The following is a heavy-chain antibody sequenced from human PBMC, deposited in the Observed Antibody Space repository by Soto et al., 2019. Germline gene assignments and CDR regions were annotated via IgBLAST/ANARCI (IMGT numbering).Heavy chain of an antibody. CDR2: ISGSGGST. Sequence: GRLLRDSCGVVEVTSIRFAMRCVSKEPGKGLEWVSAISGSGGSTYYADSVKGRFTISRDNSKNTLYLQMNSLRAEDTAVYYCAKDQLYSRGVNLNWLDPWGKGTLVPVSS. J-gene: IGHJ5*02. CDR3: AKDQLYSRGVNLNWLDP. CDR1: EVTSIRFA. D-gene: IGHD3-10*01. V-gene: IGHV3-23*01.